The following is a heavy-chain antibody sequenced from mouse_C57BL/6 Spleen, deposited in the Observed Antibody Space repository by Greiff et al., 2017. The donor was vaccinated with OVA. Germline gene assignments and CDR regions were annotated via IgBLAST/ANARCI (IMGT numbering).Heavy chain of an antibody. CDR2: ISSGSSTI. J-gene: IGHJ4*01. D-gene: IGHD1-1*01. CDR3: GRITTMDY. V-gene: IGHV5-17*01. Sequence: DVQLVESGGGLVKPGGSLKLSCAASGFTFSDYGMHWVRQAPEKGLEWVAYISSGSSTIYYADTVKGRFTSSRDNAKNTLFLQMTRLKSEDTALYYCGRITTMDYWGQGTSVTVSS. CDR1: GFTFSDYG.